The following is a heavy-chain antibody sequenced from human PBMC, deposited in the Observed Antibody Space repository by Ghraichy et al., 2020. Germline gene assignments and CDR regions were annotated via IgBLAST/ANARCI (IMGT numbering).Heavy chain of an antibody. CDR1: GGSISSYY. D-gene: IGHD3-22*01. CDR3: ARDKPPYYYDSSGGLDAFDI. CDR2: IYYSGST. Sequence: SETLSLTCTVSGGSISSYYWSWIRQSPGKGLEWIGYIYYSGSTNYNPSLKSRVTISVDTSKNQFSLKLSSVTAADTAVYYCARDKPPYYYDSSGGLDAFDIWGQGTMVTVSS. V-gene: IGHV4-59*01. J-gene: IGHJ3*02.